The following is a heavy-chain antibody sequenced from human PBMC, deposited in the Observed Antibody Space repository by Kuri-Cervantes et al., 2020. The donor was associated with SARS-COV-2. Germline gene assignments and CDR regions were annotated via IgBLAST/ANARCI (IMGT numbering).Heavy chain of an antibody. CDR3: ARRPSYDGTGVYYYYMDV. D-gene: IGHD1-7*01. V-gene: IGHV4-34*01. CDR2: INHSGST. CDR1: GGSFSGYY. Sequence: ESLKISCAVYGGSFSGYYWSWIRQPPGKGLEWIGEINHSGSTNYNPSLKSRVTISVDTSKNQFSLKLSSVTAADTAVYYCARRPSYDGTGVYYYYMDVWGKGTTVTVSS. J-gene: IGHJ6*03.